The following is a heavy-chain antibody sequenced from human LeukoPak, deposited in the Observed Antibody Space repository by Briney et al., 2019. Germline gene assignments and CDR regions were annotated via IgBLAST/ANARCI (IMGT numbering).Heavy chain of an antibody. CDR3: ARQQRGAFDY. CDR1: GDSVSSNTPA. V-gene: IGHV6-1*01. D-gene: IGHD6-13*01. J-gene: IGHJ4*02. Sequence: SQTLSLTCAISGDSVSSNTPAWNWIRQSPSRGLEWLGRTYYRFKWYNDYAVSVRSRITNNPDTAKNQFSLHLNSVTPEDTAVYYCARQQRGAFDYWGQGTLVTVSS. CDR2: TYYRFKWYN.